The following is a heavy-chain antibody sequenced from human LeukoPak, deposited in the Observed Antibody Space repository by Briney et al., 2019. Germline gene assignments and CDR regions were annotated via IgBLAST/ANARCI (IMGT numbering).Heavy chain of an antibody. Sequence: SETLSLTCAVYGGSFSGYYWSWIRQPPGEGLEWIGEINHSGSTNYNPSLKSRVTISVDTSKNQFSLKLSSVTAADTAVYYCAGTPDPDYYDSSGYYYVGYWGQGTLVTVSS. CDR2: INHSGST. J-gene: IGHJ4*02. D-gene: IGHD3-22*01. V-gene: IGHV4-34*01. CDR3: AGTPDPDYYDSSGYYYVGY. CDR1: GGSFSGYY.